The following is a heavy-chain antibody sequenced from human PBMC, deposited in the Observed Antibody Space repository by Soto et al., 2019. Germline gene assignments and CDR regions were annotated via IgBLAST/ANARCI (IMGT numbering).Heavy chain of an antibody. CDR2: INPNSGGT. V-gene: IGHV1-2*02. J-gene: IGHJ6*02. D-gene: IGHD6-13*01. Sequence: GASVKVSCKASGYTFTGYYMHWVRQAPGQGLEWMGWINPNSGGTNYAQKFQGRVTMTRDTSISTAYMELSRLRSDDTAVYYCAREWGVERRGSWGIYYYGMDVWGQGTTVTVSS. CDR3: AREWGVERRGSWGIYYYGMDV. CDR1: GYTFTGYY.